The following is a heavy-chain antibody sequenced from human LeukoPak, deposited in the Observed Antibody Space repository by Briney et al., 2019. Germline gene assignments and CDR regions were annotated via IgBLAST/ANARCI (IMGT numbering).Heavy chain of an antibody. Sequence: GGSLRLSCAASGFTFSSYGMHWVRQAPGKGLEWVAVISYDGSNKYYADSVKGRFTISRDNSKNTLYLQMNSLRAEDTAVYYCAKGRTYSYGSGSCWGQGTLVTVSS. J-gene: IGHJ4*02. V-gene: IGHV3-30*18. D-gene: IGHD3-10*01. CDR3: AKGRTYSYGSGSC. CDR2: ISYDGSNK. CDR1: GFTFSSYG.